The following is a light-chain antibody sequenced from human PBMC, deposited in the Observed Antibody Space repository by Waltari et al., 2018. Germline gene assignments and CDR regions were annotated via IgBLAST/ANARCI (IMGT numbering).Light chain of an antibody. Sequence: DVVMTQSPDSLAVSLGGRAPISCKSSQSLLYTSNNKNYLAWYQQKPGQPPKILIYWASIRESGVPDRFSGSGSGTDFTLTISGLQAEDVASYFCLKYLHTPRTFGQGTKVEIK. CDR2: WAS. CDR1: QSLLYTSNNKNY. CDR3: LKYLHTPRT. V-gene: IGKV4-1*01. J-gene: IGKJ1*01.